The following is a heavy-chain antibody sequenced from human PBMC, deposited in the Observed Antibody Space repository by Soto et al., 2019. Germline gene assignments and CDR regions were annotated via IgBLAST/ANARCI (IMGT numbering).Heavy chain of an antibody. Sequence: SETLSLTCAVSGGSISSYYWSWIRQPPGKGLEWIGYIYYSGSTYYNPSLKSRVTISVDTSKNQFSLKLSSVTAADTAVYYCASLKLGYSTFDPWGQGTLVTVSS. CDR1: GGSISSYY. V-gene: IGHV4-59*06. D-gene: IGHD5-18*01. J-gene: IGHJ5*02. CDR2: IYYSGST. CDR3: ASLKLGYSTFDP.